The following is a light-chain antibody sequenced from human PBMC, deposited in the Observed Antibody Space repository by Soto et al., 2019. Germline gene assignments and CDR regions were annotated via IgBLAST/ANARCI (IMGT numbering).Light chain of an antibody. Sequence: QSALTQPASVSGSPGQSITISCTGTSSDVGGYNSVSWYQQNPGKVPQLMIYEVSNRPSGVSNRFSGSKSGNTASLTISGLQAEDEAEYYCSSYTSSSTYVFATGTKLTVL. CDR3: SSYTSSSTYV. CDR2: EVS. J-gene: IGLJ1*01. V-gene: IGLV2-14*01. CDR1: SSDVGGYNS.